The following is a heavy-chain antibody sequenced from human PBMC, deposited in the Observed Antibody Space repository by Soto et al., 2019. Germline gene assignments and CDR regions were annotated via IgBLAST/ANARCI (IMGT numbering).Heavy chain of an antibody. J-gene: IGHJ6*02. CDR1: GGTFSSYT. Sequence: QVQLVQSGAEVKKPGSSVKVSCKASGGTFSSYTISWVRQAPGQGLEWMGRIIPILGIPNYAQKFQGRVTITAAKYTSTAYMELSSLRSEATDVYYCARFVGSYGRDVWGQGTTVTVSS. D-gene: IGHD3-10*01. V-gene: IGHV1-69*02. CDR3: ARFVGSYGRDV. CDR2: IIPILGIP.